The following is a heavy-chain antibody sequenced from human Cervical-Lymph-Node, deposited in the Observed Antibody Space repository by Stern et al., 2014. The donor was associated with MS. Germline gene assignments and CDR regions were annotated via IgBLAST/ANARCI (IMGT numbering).Heavy chain of an antibody. CDR1: GFTFKTYG. J-gene: IGHJ4*02. D-gene: IGHD2-21*01. CDR2: ISFDGNHR. CDR3: AKEHIITSWLLDH. V-gene: IGHV3-30*18. Sequence: QVQLVQSGGGVVQPGESLRLACAASGFTFKTYGMHWVRQAPGKGLEWVAAISFDGNHRQFADSVKGRFTISRDNAKNTLYLQMNSLRPQDTAMYYCAKEHIITSWLLDHWGPGTQVTVSS.